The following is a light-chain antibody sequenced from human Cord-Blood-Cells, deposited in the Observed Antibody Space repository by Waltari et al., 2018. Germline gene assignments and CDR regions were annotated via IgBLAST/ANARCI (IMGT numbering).Light chain of an antibody. Sequence: QSALTQPASVSGSPGQSITISCTGTSSDVGGYNYVSWYQQHPGKAPTLMIYDVSNRPSGVSNRFSGSKPDNTASLTISGLQAEDEADYYCSSYTSSSTYVFGTGTKVTVL. CDR2: DVS. V-gene: IGLV2-14*01. J-gene: IGLJ1*01. CDR3: SSYTSSSTYV. CDR1: SSDVGGYNY.